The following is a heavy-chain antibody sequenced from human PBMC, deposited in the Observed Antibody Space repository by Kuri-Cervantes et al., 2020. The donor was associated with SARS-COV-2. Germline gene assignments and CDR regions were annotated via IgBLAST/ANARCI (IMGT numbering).Heavy chain of an antibody. J-gene: IGHJ5*02. D-gene: IGHD3-10*01. CDR1: GGSFSGYY. Sequence: SQTLSLTCAVYGGSFSGYYWSWIRQPPGKGLAWIGEINHSGSTNYNPSLKSRVTISVDTSKNQFSLKLSSVTAADTAVYYCARAGVLWFGAQGSTYNWFDPRGQGTLVTVSS. CDR2: INHSGST. CDR3: ARAGVLWFGAQGSTYNWFDP. V-gene: IGHV4-34*01.